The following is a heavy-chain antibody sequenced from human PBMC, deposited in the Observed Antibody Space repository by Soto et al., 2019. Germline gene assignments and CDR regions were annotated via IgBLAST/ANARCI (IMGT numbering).Heavy chain of an antibody. V-gene: IGHV4-39*01. CDR1: GGSITRRSSY. J-gene: IGHJ4*02. CDR3: ATTRGLAVGGSFDY. Sequence: SETLSLTCIVSGGSITRRSSYWAWIRQPPGKGLEWVGTFYDGNTYHNPSLRSRITVAVDTSKNQFSLKLNSVAAADTAFYYCATTRGLAVGGSFDYWGQGMLVTVSS. D-gene: IGHD3-10*01. CDR2: FYDGNT.